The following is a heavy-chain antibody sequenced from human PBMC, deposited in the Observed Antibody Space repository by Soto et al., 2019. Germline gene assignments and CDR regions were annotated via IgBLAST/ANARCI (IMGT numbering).Heavy chain of an antibody. Sequence: QVQLVESGGGLVKPGGSLRLSCAASGFTFSDYYMSWIRQAPGTGLEWVSYISSSGSTIYYADSVKGRFTISRDNAKNSLYLQMNILRAEDTAVYYCARRRYAYDIAANWFDPWGQGTLVTVSS. J-gene: IGHJ5*02. CDR2: ISSSGSTI. V-gene: IGHV3-11*01. CDR3: ARRRYAYDIAANWFDP. CDR1: GFTFSDYY. D-gene: IGHD3-9*01.